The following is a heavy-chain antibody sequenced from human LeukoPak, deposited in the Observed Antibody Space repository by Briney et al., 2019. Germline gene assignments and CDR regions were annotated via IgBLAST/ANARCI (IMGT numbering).Heavy chain of an antibody. V-gene: IGHV3-11*04. CDR1: GFTFSDPY. CDR2: ISGSGTDI. D-gene: IGHD5-18*01. CDR3: ARTARHLDY. Sequence: GGSLRLSCEASGFTFSDPYMSWIRQAPGKGLECLSYISGSGTDINSADSVRGRFTISRDNAKNLLYLQMNDLRVEDTAVYYCARTARHLDYWGQGTLVTVSS. J-gene: IGHJ4*02.